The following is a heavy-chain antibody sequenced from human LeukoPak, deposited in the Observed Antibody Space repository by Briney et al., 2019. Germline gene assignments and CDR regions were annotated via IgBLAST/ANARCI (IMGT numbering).Heavy chain of an antibody. Sequence: ASVKVSCKASGYTFNRHGISWARQAPGQRLEWMGWISAYNGDTKYAQKFQGRVTLTIDTSTSTAYMELRSLRSDDTAMYYCARDPSNTGGYYIYFDYWGQGTLVTVSS. D-gene: IGHD1-26*01. CDR1: GYTFNRHG. CDR2: ISAYNGDT. CDR3: ARDPSNTGGYYIYFDY. V-gene: IGHV1-18*01. J-gene: IGHJ4*02.